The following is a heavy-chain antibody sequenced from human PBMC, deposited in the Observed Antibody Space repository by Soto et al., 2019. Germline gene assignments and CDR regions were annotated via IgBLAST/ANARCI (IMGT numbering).Heavy chain of an antibody. CDR2: INPSGGHT. D-gene: IGHD3-22*01. V-gene: IGHV1-46*01. Sequence: ASVKVCCKASGNTFSNYYIPWVRQAPGQGLEWMGTINPSGGHTTYAQKFLGRVTMTRDTSTSTLYMELTSLRSEDSAIYYCARGHFDSRGYSNALDYWGQGIQVTVSS. CDR1: GNTFSNYY. CDR3: ARGHFDSRGYSNALDY. J-gene: IGHJ4*02.